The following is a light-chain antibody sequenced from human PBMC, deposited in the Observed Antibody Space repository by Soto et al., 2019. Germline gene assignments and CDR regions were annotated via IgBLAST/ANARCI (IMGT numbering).Light chain of an antibody. V-gene: IGKV3-15*01. J-gene: IGKJ5*01. CDR1: QVVTTN. CDR2: DAS. Sequence: EIVMTQSPATLSLSPGGRATLSCRASQVVTTNLAWYQQKPGQAPRLLIYDASTRAAGVPARFSGSGSGTHFTLTISSLQSEDFAVYSCQQYSNWPPITFGQGTRLEIK. CDR3: QQYSNWPPIT.